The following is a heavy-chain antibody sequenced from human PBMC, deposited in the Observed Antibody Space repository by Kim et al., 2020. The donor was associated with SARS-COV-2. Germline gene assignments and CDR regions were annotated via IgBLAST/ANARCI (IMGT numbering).Heavy chain of an antibody. Sequence: SPSFQGQVTISADKSISTAYLQWSSLKASDTAMYYCARRGGSYYYGMDVWGQGTTVTVSS. D-gene: IGHD3-16*01. J-gene: IGHJ6*02. CDR3: ARRGGSYYYGMDV. V-gene: IGHV5-51*01.